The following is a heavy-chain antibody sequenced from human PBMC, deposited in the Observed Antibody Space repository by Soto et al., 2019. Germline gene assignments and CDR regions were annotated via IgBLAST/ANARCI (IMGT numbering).Heavy chain of an antibody. J-gene: IGHJ4*02. Sequence: GESLKISCQGSGYSFGAYWIGWVRQMPGKGLEWMGIIFPGDSDTRYRPSFQGQVTISVDRSINTAYLQWSSLKASGTAMYFCARAGIIGTPPDYWGQGTQVTVSS. D-gene: IGHD1-7*01. CDR1: GYSFGAYW. CDR3: ARAGIIGTPPDY. V-gene: IGHV5-51*01. CDR2: IFPGDSDT.